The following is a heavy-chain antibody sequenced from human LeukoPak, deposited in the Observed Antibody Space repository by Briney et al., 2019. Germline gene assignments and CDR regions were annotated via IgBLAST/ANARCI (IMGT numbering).Heavy chain of an antibody. CDR3: ARQWLTGTTSAYYYYGMDV. CDR1: RYKFANYW. Sequence: GESLHFYSHGSRYKFANYWIAWVRQMPVKGLEWMGIIYPDGSDTRYTPSFQGKVTISADKSISTAYLQWTSLKASDTAMYYCARQWLTGTTSAYYYYGMDVWGQGTTGTVSS. V-gene: IGHV5-51*01. J-gene: IGHJ6*02. CDR2: IYPDGSDT. D-gene: IGHD1-7*01.